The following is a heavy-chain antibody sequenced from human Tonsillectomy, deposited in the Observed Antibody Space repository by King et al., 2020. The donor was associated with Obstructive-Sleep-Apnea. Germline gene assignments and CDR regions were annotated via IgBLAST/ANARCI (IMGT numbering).Heavy chain of an antibody. CDR1: GFTFDDHA. J-gene: IGHJ4*02. CDR2: ISWNSGSI. D-gene: IGHD6-19*01. CDR3: ANDLSSGWYSPQDY. V-gene: IGHV3-9*01. Sequence: VQLVESGGNLVQPGRSLRLSCAASGFTFDDHAMHWVRQAPGKGLEWVSGISWNSGSIGYADSVKGRFTISRDNAKNSLYLQMNSLRAEDTAFYYCANDLSSGWYSPQDYWGQGTLVTVSS.